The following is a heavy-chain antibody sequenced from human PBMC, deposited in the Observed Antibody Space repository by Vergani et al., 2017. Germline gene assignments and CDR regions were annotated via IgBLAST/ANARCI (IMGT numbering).Heavy chain of an antibody. D-gene: IGHD6-6*01. CDR1: GYSFNSYG. V-gene: IGHV1-18*01. J-gene: IGHJ6*03. Sequence: VQLVQSGAEVKKPGASVNVSCKTSGYSFNSYGINWVRPAPGQGLEWLGWINDYYGKTKYVEKLQGRITVTIDTSTISAYMELRVLGSDDTAVYYCAGGCSIAAPSYLYYFYMDVWGKGTSVTVSS. CDR2: INDYYGKT. CDR3: AGGCSIAAPSYLYYFYMDV.